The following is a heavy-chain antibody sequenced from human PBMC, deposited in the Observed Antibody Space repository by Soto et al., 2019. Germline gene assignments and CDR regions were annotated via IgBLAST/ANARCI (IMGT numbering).Heavy chain of an antibody. CDR3: TTYLWDTVTTGGDYYYYYYMDV. Sequence: GGSLRLSCAASGFTFSNAWMSWVRQAPGKGLEWVGRIKSKTDGGTTDYAAPVKGRFTISRDDSKNTLYLQMNSLKTEDTAVYYCTTYLWDTVTTGGDYYYYYYMDVWGKGTTVTVSS. J-gene: IGHJ6*03. V-gene: IGHV3-15*01. CDR1: GFTFSNAW. D-gene: IGHD4-17*01. CDR2: IKSKTDGGTT.